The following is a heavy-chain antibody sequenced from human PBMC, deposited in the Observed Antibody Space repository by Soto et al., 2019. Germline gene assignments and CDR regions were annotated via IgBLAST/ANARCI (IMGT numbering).Heavy chain of an antibody. D-gene: IGHD6-25*01. CDR2: INAGNGNT. Sequence: QVQLVQSGAEVKKPGASVKVSCKASGYTFTSYAMHWVRQAPGQRREWMGWINAGNGNTKYSQKFQGRVIITRDTSASAAYMEVSSLRSEDTAVYYCARAGYCGNSVGFQHWGQGTLVTVSS. V-gene: IGHV1-3*01. CDR3: ARAGYCGNSVGFQH. CDR1: GYTFTSYA. J-gene: IGHJ1*01.